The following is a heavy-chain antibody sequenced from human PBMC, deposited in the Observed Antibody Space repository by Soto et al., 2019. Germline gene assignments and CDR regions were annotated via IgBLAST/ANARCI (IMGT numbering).Heavy chain of an antibody. CDR3: ASALYCSGGSCSFDP. J-gene: IGHJ5*02. CDR2: IYYTGST. Sequence: QVQLQESGPGLVKPSETLSLTCTVSGGSVSSGNYYWSWIRQPPGKGLEWIGFIYYTGSTSYNPSLQSRVTISMDTSTNQFSLKLTSVTAADTAVYYCASALYCSGGSCSFDPWGQGTLVTVSS. D-gene: IGHD2-15*01. V-gene: IGHV4-61*01. CDR1: GGSVSSGNYY.